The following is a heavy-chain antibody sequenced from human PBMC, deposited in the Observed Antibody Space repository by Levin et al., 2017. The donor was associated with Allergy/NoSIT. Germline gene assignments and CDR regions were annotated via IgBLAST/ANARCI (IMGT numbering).Heavy chain of an antibody. CDR3: ARRNHYDYYMDV. CDR1: SGSISSSSHY. Sequence: SQTLSLTCTVSSGSISSSSHYWGWMRQPPGKGLEWIGSIYYSGSTYYNPSLKSRVTISVDTSKNQFFLKLSSVTAADTAVYYCARRNHYDYYMDVWGKGTTVTVSS. CDR2: IYYSGST. V-gene: IGHV4-39*01. J-gene: IGHJ6*03.